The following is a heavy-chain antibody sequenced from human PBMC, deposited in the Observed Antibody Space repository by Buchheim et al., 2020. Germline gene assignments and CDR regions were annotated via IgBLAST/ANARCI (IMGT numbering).Heavy chain of an antibody. CDR2: INSDGSIT. J-gene: IGHJ6*02. D-gene: IGHD4-17*01. CDR3: ARDDYGDYKYYYGMDV. CDR1: GFTLSDYW. Sequence: EVQLVESGGGLVQPGGSLRLSCAASGFTLSDYWMHWVRQAPGEGLVWVSRINSDGSITTYADSVDGRFTISRDNATNTLYLQMNSLRAEDTAVYYCARDDYGDYKYYYGMDVWGQGTT. V-gene: IGHV3-74*01.